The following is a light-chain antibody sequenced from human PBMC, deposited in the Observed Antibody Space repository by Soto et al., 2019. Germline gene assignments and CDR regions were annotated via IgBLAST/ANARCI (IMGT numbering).Light chain of an antibody. CDR1: SGHSSYA. CDR3: QTWGTGIQVV. V-gene: IGLV4-69*01. CDR2: LNSDGSH. J-gene: IGLJ2*01. Sequence: QLVLTQSPSASASLGDSVKLTCTLSSGHSSYAIAWHQQQPEKGPRYLMKLNSDGSHSKGDGIPDLFSGSSSGAERYLTISSLQYEDEDYYCCQTWGTGIQVVFGGGTKLTVL.